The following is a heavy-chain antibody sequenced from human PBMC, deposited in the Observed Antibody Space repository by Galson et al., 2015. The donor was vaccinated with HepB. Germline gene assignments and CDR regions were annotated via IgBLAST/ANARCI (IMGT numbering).Heavy chain of an antibody. CDR3: ARDRDSSGWFDY. D-gene: IGHD6-19*01. CDR1: GGSISTYY. V-gene: IGHV4-59*01. J-gene: IGHJ5*01. CDR2: IYYSGST. Sequence: LSLTCSVSGGSISTYYWTWIRQPPGKGLEWIGYIYYSGSTNYNPSLKSRLTMSVDTSKNQFSLRLSSVTAADTAMYYCARDRDSSGWFDYWGQGTLVTVSA.